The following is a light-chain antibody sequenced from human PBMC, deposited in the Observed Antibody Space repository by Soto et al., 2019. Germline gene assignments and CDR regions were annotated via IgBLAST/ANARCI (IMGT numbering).Light chain of an antibody. CDR1: QSVSSSY. CDR3: QQYGSSPPVT. CDR2: GAS. J-gene: IGKJ5*01. V-gene: IGKV3-20*01. Sequence: EIVLTQSPGTLSVSPGERATLSCRASQSVSSSYLAWYQQQTAQAPRLLLYGASSRATGIPDRFSSSGSGKEYTLTISRMEPEDLAVYYCQQYGSSPPVTFGEGTRLEIK.